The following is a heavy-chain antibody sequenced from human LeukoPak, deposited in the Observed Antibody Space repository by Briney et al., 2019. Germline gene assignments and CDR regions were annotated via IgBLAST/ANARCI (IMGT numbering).Heavy chain of an antibody. J-gene: IGHJ4*02. Sequence: SETLSLTCDVSGGSIDSTNWWNWVRPPPGKGLEWIGEIHHDGRINYNPSLKSRVTLSVGKSKNQFSLRLNSVTAADTAMYYCARSHDHLWGNYPDYWGQGTLVTVSS. CDR1: GGSIDSTNW. CDR2: IHHDGRI. CDR3: ARSHDHLWGNYPDY. V-gene: IGHV4/OR15-8*01. D-gene: IGHD3-16*02.